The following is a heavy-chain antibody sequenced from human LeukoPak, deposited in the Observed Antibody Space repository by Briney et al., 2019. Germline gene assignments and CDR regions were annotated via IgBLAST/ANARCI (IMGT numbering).Heavy chain of an antibody. J-gene: IGHJ4*02. CDR2: ISAYNGNT. CDR3: ASLSSPGIYDFDY. CDR1: GYTFTGYY. D-gene: IGHD5-12*01. Sequence: GASVKVSCKASGYTFTGYYMHWVRQAPGQGLEWMGWISAYNGNTNYAQKLQGRVTMTTDTSTSTAYMELSRLRSDDTAVYYCASLSSPGIYDFDYWGQGTLVTVSS. V-gene: IGHV1-18*04.